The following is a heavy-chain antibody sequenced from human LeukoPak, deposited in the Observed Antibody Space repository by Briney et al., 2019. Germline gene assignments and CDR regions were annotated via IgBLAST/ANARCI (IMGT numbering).Heavy chain of an antibody. J-gene: IGHJ5*02. CDR1: GFTFDDYA. CDR2: ISWNSGSI. D-gene: IGHD3-3*01. V-gene: IGHV3-9*03. Sequence: GGSLRLSCAASGFTFDDYAMHWVRQVPGKGLEWVSSISWNSGSIGYADSVKGRFTISRDNAKNSLSLQINSLRAEDMAVYYCAKDHYDFWSGYSCFDPWGQGTLVTVSS. CDR3: AKDHYDFWSGYSCFDP.